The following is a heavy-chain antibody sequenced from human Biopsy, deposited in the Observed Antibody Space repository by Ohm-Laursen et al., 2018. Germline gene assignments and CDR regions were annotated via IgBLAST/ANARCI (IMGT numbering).Heavy chain of an antibody. CDR3: ARVSRSIYDSTFDSFNI. J-gene: IGHJ3*02. Sequence: GTLSLTCSVSGGSFSTYYWTWIRQPPGKGLEWIACIDYRGSTNYNPSLKSRVSISIDTSKNQLSLRLNSVTAAGTAVYYCARVSRSIYDSTFDSFNIWGPGTMVTVSS. CDR2: IDYRGST. V-gene: IGHV4-59*01. D-gene: IGHD3-22*01. CDR1: GGSFSTYY.